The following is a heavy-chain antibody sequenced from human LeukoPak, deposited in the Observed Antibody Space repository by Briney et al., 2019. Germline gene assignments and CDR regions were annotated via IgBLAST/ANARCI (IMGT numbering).Heavy chain of an antibody. J-gene: IGHJ4*02. CDR2: ISYGGSNK. CDR3: ARDRAGYYDSSGPLDY. Sequence: GRSLRLSCAAPEFTFSTYAMHWVRQAPGKGLEWVAVISYGGSNKYYADSVKGRFTISRDNSKSTLYLQMNNLRADDTAVYSCARDRAGYYDSSGPLDYWGQGTLVTVSS. D-gene: IGHD3-22*01. V-gene: IGHV3-30-3*01. CDR1: EFTFSTYA.